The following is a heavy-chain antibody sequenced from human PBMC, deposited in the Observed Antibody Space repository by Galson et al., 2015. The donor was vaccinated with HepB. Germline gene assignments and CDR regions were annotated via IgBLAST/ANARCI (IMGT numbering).Heavy chain of an antibody. CDR1: GGTFSSYT. D-gene: IGHD3-22*01. CDR3: ARDYYDREGRGY. V-gene: IGHV1-69*04. CDR2: IIPILGIA. Sequence: SVKVSCKASGGTFSSYTISWVRQAPGQGLEWMGRIIPILGIANYAQKFQGRVTITADKSTSTAYMELSSLRSEDTAVYYCARDYYDREGRGYWGQGTLVAVSS. J-gene: IGHJ4*02.